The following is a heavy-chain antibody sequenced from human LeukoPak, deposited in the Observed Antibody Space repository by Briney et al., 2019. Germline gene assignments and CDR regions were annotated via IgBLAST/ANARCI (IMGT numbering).Heavy chain of an antibody. CDR3: AKEVVRYFDWLLSNCFGY. Sequence: GGSLRLSCAASGFTFSNYAMSWVRQAPGKGLEWVSTISGSGDSAFYADSVKGRFTISRDNSKNTLYLQMNSLRAGDTAVYYCAKEVVRYFDWLLSNCFGYWGQGTLVTVSS. J-gene: IGHJ4*02. CDR2: ISGSGDSA. V-gene: IGHV3-23*01. CDR1: GFTFSNYA. D-gene: IGHD3-9*01.